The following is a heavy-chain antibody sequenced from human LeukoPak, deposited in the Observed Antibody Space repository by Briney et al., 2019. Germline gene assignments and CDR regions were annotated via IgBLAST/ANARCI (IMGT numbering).Heavy chain of an antibody. CDR1: GGSISSYY. CDR3: ARAVGSGSFQTYYYYMDV. V-gene: IGHV4-4*07. CDR2: IYTSGST. Sequence: SETLSLTRTVSGGSISSYYWSWIRQPAGKGLEWIGRIYTSGSTNYNPSPKSRVTMSVDTSKNQFSLKLSSVTAADTAVYYCARAVGSGSFQTYYYYMDVWGKGTTVTISS. J-gene: IGHJ6*03. D-gene: IGHD3-10*01.